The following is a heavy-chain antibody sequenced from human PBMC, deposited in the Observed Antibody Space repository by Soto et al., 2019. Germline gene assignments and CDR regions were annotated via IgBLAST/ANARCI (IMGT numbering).Heavy chain of an antibody. CDR3: ARPLWRDDYNWGYFDL. D-gene: IGHD4-4*01. Sequence: QVQLVESGGGVVQPGRSLRLSCAASGFTFSSYAMHWVRQAPGKELEWVAVISYDGSNKYYADSVKGRFTISRDNSKNTLYLQMNSLRTEDTAVYYYARPLWRDDYNWGYFDLWGRGTLVTVSS. J-gene: IGHJ2*01. CDR2: ISYDGSNK. V-gene: IGHV3-30-3*01. CDR1: GFTFSSYA.